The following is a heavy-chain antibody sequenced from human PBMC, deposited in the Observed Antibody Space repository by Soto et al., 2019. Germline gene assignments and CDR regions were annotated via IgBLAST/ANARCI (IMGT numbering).Heavy chain of an antibody. CDR1: GFTFSSYS. CDR3: ASRIVVVTANWFDP. V-gene: IGHV3-48*02. J-gene: IGHJ5*02. Sequence: GGSLRLSCAASGFTFSSYSMNWVRQAPGKGLEWVSYISSSSSTIYYADSVKGRFTISRDNAKNSLYLQMNSLRDEDTAVYYCASRIVVVTANWFDPWGQGTLATVSS. CDR2: ISSSSSTI. D-gene: IGHD2-21*02.